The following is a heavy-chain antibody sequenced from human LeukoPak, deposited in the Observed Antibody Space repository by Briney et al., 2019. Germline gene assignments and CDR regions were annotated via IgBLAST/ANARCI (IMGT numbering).Heavy chain of an antibody. V-gene: IGHV4-39*02. J-gene: IGHJ6*02. CDR3: VTEFHDMDV. CDR1: GASISRSFYY. D-gene: IGHD2-21*01. Sequence: SETLSLSCAVSGASISRSFYYWTCLRQPPGEGLGWIGTIYYSVTTYSNPSLKSRATISVDTSKNQFSRKLSSVPAAPPLFYYCVTEFHDMDVWGQRTTVTVSS. CDR2: IYYSVTT.